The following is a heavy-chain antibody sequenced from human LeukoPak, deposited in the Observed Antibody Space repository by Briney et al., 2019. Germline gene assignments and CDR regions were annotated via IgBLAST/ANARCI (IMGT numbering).Heavy chain of an antibody. V-gene: IGHV3-23*01. CDR2: ITRGGDGT. Sequence: GGSLRLSCAASGFTFSSRAMSWVRQAPGKGLEWVSTITRGGDGTFYADSVKGRFTISKDNSRDRLYLEMNSLRVEDTAVYYRVRRNYYLDSWGQGTLVTVSS. CDR1: GFTFSSRA. CDR3: VRRNYYLDS. J-gene: IGHJ4*02.